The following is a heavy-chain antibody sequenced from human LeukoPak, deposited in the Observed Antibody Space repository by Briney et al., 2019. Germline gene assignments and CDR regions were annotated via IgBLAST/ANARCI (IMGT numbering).Heavy chain of an antibody. CDR3: AKDRGYSYFDY. V-gene: IGHV3-23*01. J-gene: IGHJ4*02. Sequence: QLGGSLRLSCAASGFTFSAHYIDWVRQAPGKGLEWVSAISGSGGSTYYADSVKGRFTISRDNSKNTLYLQMNSLRAEDTAVYYCAKDRGYSYFDYWGQGTLVTVSS. D-gene: IGHD5-18*01. CDR1: GFTFSAHY. CDR2: ISGSGGST.